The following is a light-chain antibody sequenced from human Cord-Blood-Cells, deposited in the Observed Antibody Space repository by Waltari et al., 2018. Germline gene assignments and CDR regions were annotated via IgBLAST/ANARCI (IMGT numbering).Light chain of an antibody. CDR1: QSVSSN. V-gene: IGKV3-15*01. CDR3: QQYNNWYT. CDR2: GAS. J-gene: IGKJ2*01. Sequence: EIVMTQSPATLSVSPGERATLSCRASQSVSSNLAWYQQKPWQAPRLLIYGASTRATGIPARFSGSGSGTEFTLTISSLQSEDFAVYYCQQYNNWYTFGQGTKLEIK.